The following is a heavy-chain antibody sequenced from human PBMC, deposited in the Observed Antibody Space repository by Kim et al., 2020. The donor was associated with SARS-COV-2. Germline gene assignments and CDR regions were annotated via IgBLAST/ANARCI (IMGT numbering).Heavy chain of an antibody. CDR1: GFTFSSYA. Sequence: GGSLRLFCAASGFTFSSYAMSWVRQAPGKGLEWVSAISGSGGSTYYADSVKGRFTISRDNSKNTLYLQMNSLRAEDTAVYYCAKGDLQLVRDYYGMDVWGQGTTVTVSS. J-gene: IGHJ6*02. CDR2: ISGSGGST. D-gene: IGHD6-13*01. CDR3: AKGDLQLVRDYYGMDV. V-gene: IGHV3-23*01.